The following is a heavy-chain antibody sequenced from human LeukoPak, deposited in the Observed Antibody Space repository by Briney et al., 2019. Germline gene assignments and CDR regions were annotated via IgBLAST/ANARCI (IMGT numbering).Heavy chain of an antibody. Sequence: PSGTLSLTCTVSGGSIRSGDYYWSWIRQPPGQGLEWIGYIYYSGSTYYNPSLKSRVTISVDTSKNQFFQKLSSVTAADTAVYYCARDQGYGGYWGQGTLVTVSS. J-gene: IGHJ4*01. CDR2: IYYSGST. V-gene: IGHV4-30-4*01. CDR3: ARDQGYGGY. CDR1: GGSIRSGDYY. D-gene: IGHD4-23*01.